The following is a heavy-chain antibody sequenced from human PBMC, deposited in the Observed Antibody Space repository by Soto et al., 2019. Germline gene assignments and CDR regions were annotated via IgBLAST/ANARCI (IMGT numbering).Heavy chain of an antibody. V-gene: IGHV4-59*01. Sequence: SETLSLTCTVSGGSISSYYWSWIRQPPGKGLEWIGYIYYSGSTNYNPSLKSRVTISVDTSKNQFSLKLSSVTAADTAVYYCARVPVWTYRQELLFDYYYYMDVWGKGTTVTVSS. J-gene: IGHJ6*03. CDR2: IYYSGST. D-gene: IGHD4-4*01. CDR3: ARVPVWTYRQELLFDYYYYMDV. CDR1: GGSISSYY.